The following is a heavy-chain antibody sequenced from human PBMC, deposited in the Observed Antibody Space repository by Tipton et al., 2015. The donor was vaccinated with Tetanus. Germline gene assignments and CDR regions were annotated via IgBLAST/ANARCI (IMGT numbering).Heavy chain of an antibody. CDR3: ARAPRYCGGDCYHFDY. J-gene: IGHJ4*02. V-gene: IGHV3-9*01. CDR1: GFSFEDLA. Sequence: SLRLSCAASGFSFEDLAMHWVRQAPGKGLEWVSGITWNSGTTVYADSVKGRFTISRDNAKNTLYLQMNSLRVEDTAIYYCARAPRYCGGDCYHFDYWGQGTLVTVSS. CDR2: ITWNSGTT. D-gene: IGHD2-21*02.